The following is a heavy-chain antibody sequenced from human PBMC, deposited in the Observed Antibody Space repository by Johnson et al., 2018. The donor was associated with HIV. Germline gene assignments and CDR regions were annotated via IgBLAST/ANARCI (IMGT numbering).Heavy chain of an antibody. J-gene: IGHJ3*02. CDR1: GFTFSDYY. D-gene: IGHD3-9*01. CDR2: ISSSGSTI. Sequence: QVQLVESGGGLVNPGGSLRLSCAASGFTFSDYYMSWIRQTPGKGLEWVSYISSSGSTIYYADSVKGRFTMSRDNAKKSLYLQMNSLRAEDTAVYYCAREEGTDILTRGDAFDIWGQGTMVTVSS. CDR3: AREEGTDILTRGDAFDI. V-gene: IGHV3-11*04.